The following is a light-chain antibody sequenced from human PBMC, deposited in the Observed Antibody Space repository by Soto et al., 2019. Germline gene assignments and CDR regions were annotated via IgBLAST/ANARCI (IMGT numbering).Light chain of an antibody. CDR3: AAWDDSLSAFV. CDR2: VDD. J-gene: IGLJ1*01. Sequence: QSVLTQPPSASGTPGQSVTISCSGRNSNIGNNDVYWYRHLPGTAPRLLIYVDDQRPSGVPDRFSGSKSGTSASLAISGLRSDDEADYYCAAWDDSLSAFVFATGTKVTVL. CDR1: NSNIGNND. V-gene: IGLV1-47*02.